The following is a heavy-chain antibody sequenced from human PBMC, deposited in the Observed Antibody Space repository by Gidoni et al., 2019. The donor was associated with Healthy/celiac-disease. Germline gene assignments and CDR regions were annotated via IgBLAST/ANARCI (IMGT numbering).Heavy chain of an antibody. CDR1: GGSISSYY. J-gene: IGHJ6*02. V-gene: IGHV4-4*07. CDR3: AKAIPGPQYYYYGMDV. Sequence: QVQLQESGPGLVKPSEPLSLTCTVSGGSISSYYWSWIRQPAGKGLEWIGRIYTSGSTNYNPSLKSRVTMSVDTSKNQFSLKLSSVTAADTAVYYCAKAIPGPQYYYYGMDVWGQGTTVTVSS. CDR2: IYTSGST.